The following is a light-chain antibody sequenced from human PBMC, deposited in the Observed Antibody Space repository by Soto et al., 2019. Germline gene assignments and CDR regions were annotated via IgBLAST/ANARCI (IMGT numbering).Light chain of an antibody. CDR3: QQYANWPKT. Sequence: EIVLTQSPGTLSLSPGERATLSCRASQSVGSIYLAWYQQKLGQAPRLLIYAASTRATGIPARFSGSGSETEFTLTISSLQSEDLAVYYCQQYANWPKTFGQGTKVDIK. CDR2: AAS. J-gene: IGKJ1*01. V-gene: IGKV3-15*01. CDR1: QSVGSIY.